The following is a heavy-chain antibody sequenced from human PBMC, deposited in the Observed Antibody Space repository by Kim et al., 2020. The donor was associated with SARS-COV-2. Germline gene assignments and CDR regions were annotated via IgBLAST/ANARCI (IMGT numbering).Heavy chain of an antibody. CDR1: GGSFSGYY. V-gene: IGHV4-34*01. D-gene: IGHD6-19*01. J-gene: IGHJ4*02. CDR3: LRKGRATTGWPV. Sequence: SETLSLTCAVYGGSFSGYYWSWIRQPPGKGLEWIGEINHSGSTNYNVSLKSRVTISLDTSKNQFSLKLSSVTAADTAVYYCLRKGRATTGWPVWGQGTLV. CDR2: INHSGST.